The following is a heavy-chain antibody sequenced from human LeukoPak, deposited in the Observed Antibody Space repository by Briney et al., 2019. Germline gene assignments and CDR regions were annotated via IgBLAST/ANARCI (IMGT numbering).Heavy chain of an antibody. D-gene: IGHD2-2*01. Sequence: PSETLSLTCTVSGGSINNYYWSWIRQPAGKGLEWIGRIYTSGSTNYNPSLKSRVTISVDTSKNQFSLKLSSVTAADTAVYYCAREEVVPAAQGWFDPWGQGTLVTVSS. J-gene: IGHJ5*02. CDR1: GGSINNYY. V-gene: IGHV4-4*07. CDR3: AREEVVPAAQGWFDP. CDR2: IYTSGST.